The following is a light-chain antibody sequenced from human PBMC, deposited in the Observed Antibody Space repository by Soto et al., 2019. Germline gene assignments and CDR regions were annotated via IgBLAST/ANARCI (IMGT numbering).Light chain of an antibody. CDR1: SSNIGSNT. CDR2: SNN. J-gene: IGLJ2*01. Sequence: QSVLTQPPSASGTPGQRVTISCSGSSSNIGSNTVNWYHQFPGTAPKLLIYSNNQRPSGVPDRFSGSKSGTSASLAISGLQSEDEADYYCAAWDDSLNGHVVFGGGTKLTVL. CDR3: AAWDDSLNGHVV. V-gene: IGLV1-44*01.